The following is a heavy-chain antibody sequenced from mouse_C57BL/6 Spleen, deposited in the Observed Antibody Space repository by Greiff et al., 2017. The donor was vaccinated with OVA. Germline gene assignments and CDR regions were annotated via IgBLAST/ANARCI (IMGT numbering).Heavy chain of an antibody. D-gene: IGHD1-1*01. V-gene: IGHV1-81*01. CDR3: AALYGSSPAMDY. Sequence: QVQLQQSGAELARPGASVTLSCQASGYTFTSYGISWVKQSTGQGLAWIGAIYPRSGNTYYNEKFKGKATLTADKSSSTAYMELRSLTSEDSAVYFCAALYGSSPAMDYWGQGTSVTVSS. CDR1: GYTFTSYG. J-gene: IGHJ4*01. CDR2: IYPRSGNT.